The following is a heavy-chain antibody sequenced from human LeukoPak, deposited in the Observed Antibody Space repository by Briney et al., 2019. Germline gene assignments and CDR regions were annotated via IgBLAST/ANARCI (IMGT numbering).Heavy chain of an antibody. CDR3: ARDGSTVAGTAFDI. Sequence: LVKVSCKASGGTFSSYAISWVRQAPGQGLEWMGRIIPILGIANYAQKFQGRVTITADKSTSTAYMELSSLRSEDTAVYYCARDGSTVAGTAFDIWGQGTMVTVSS. CDR2: IIPILGIA. V-gene: IGHV1-69*04. D-gene: IGHD6-19*01. CDR1: GGTFSSYA. J-gene: IGHJ3*02.